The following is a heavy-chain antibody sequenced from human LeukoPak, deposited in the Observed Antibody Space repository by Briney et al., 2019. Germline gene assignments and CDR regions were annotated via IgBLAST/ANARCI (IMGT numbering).Heavy chain of an antibody. V-gene: IGHV4-61*02. CDR1: GGSISSGTFY. Sequence: PSETLSLTCTVSGGSISSGTFYWSWIRQPAGMGLEWIGRIFTSGRTDYNPSLKSRVTMSVDTSENQFSLKLSSVTAADTAVYYCARDFDGWQYYYGSESYYYFDYWGQGTLVTVSS. J-gene: IGHJ4*02. CDR2: IFTSGRT. CDR3: ARDFDGWQYYYGSESYYYFDY. D-gene: IGHD3-10*01.